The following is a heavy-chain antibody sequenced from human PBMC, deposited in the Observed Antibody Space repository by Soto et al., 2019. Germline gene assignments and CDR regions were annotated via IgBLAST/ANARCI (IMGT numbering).Heavy chain of an antibody. Sequence: PVGSLRLSCAASGFTFGDYWMHWVRQAPGKGLEWVSRMNSDGTTTNYADSVKGRFTVSRDNAKSTLFLQMNSLRAEDTAVYYCATAEVDYWGPGTLVTVSS. CDR1: GFTFGDYW. CDR3: ATAEVDY. J-gene: IGHJ4*02. CDR2: MNSDGTTT. V-gene: IGHV3-74*01.